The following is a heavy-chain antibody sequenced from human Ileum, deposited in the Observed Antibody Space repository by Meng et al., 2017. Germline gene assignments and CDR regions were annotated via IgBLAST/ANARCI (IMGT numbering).Heavy chain of an antibody. CDR1: GFTFSDYF. CDR2: ISSSGGSI. J-gene: IGHJ5*02. Sequence: QVQLIQSGGGLVKPGGSLRLSCSASGFTFSDYFMSWIRQAPGEGLEWLSSISSSGGSIAYADSVKGRFTASRDNSKNALYLQMDSLRAEDTAVYYCARGTTYCNAVKCAYDPWGQGTLVTVSS. CDR3: ARGTTYCNAVKCAYDP. V-gene: IGHV3-11*01. D-gene: IGHD2/OR15-2a*01.